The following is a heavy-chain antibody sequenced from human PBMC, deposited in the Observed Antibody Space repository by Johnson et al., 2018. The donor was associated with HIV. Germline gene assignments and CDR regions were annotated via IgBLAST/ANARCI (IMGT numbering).Heavy chain of an antibody. CDR3: ARGDYGGNLDAFDI. CDR1: GFTFDDYG. D-gene: IGHD4-23*01. V-gene: IGHV3-20*04. Sequence: VQLVESGGGLVQPGRSLRLSCAGSGFTFDDYGMNWVRQAPGKGLEWVSDISWNGGSTGYADSVKGRFTISRDNAKNSLYLQMNSLRAGDTAVYYCARGDYGGNLDAFDIWGQGTMVTVSS. CDR2: ISWNGGST. J-gene: IGHJ3*02.